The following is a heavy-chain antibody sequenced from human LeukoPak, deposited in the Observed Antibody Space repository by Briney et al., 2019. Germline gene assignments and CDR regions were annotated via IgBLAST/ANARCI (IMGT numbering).Heavy chain of an antibody. Sequence: ASVKVSCKASGYTFTDYGINWVRQAPGQGLEWMGWISTYSGNTNSAEKVQGRLTMITDTSTTTVFMELRSLRSDDTAVYYCASLATYSSGRRYGMDVWGQGTTVTVSS. CDR2: ISTYSGNT. V-gene: IGHV1-18*01. D-gene: IGHD6-19*01. CDR1: GYTFTDYG. CDR3: ASLATYSSGRRYGMDV. J-gene: IGHJ6*02.